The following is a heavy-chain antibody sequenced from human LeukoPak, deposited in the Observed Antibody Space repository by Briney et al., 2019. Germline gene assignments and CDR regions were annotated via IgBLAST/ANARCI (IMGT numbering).Heavy chain of an antibody. D-gene: IGHD5-18*01. V-gene: IGHV1-46*01. CDR2: INPSGGST. CDR3: ARAATAMVTLSDY. CDR1: GYTFTRYY. Sequence: ASVNVSCEASGYTFTRYYMHWVRQAPGQGLEWVGIINPSGGSTSYAQKLQGRVTMTRDTSTSTVYMEQSSVRSEDTAVYYCARAATAMVTLSDYWGQGTLVTVSS. J-gene: IGHJ4*02.